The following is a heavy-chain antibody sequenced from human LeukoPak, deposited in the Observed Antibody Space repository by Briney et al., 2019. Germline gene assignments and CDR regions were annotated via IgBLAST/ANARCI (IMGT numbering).Heavy chain of an antibody. CDR3: ATRSGGRATYYYYYMGV. D-gene: IGHD2-15*01. CDR2: FDPEDGET. J-gene: IGHJ6*03. CDR1: GYTLTELS. Sequence: GASVKVSCKVSGYTLTELSMHWVRQAPGKGLEWMGGFDPEDGETIYAQKFQGRVTMTEDTSTDTAYMELSSLRSEDTAVYYCATRSGGRATYYYYYMGVWGKGTTVTVSS. V-gene: IGHV1-24*01.